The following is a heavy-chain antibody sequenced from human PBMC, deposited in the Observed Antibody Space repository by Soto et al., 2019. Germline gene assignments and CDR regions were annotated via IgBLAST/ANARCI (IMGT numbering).Heavy chain of an antibody. CDR3: ARGSQQQAVVPRTDY. CDR2: ISSSGSAI. J-gene: IGHJ4*02. V-gene: IGHV3-11*01. Sequence: PGGSLRLSCAASGFTFSDYYMSWIRQAPGKGLEWVSYISSSGSAIYYADSVKGRFTISRDNAKNSLSLQVNSLRAEDTAVYYCARGSQQQAVVPRTDYWGQGTLVTVSS. CDR1: GFTFSDYY. D-gene: IGHD6-13*01.